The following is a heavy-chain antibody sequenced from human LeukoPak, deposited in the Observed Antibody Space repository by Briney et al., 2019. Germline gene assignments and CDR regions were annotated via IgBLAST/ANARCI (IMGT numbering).Heavy chain of an antibody. CDR3: ATRKKGMATAGFDY. J-gene: IGHJ4*02. CDR1: GYNFTTYW. CDR2: IYPGDSDT. D-gene: IGHD5-24*01. Sequence: GESLKISCKGSGYNFTTYWSGWVRQMPGKGLDWMGIIYPGDSDTRYSPSFQGQVTISAEKSINTAYLQWSSLKASDTALYYCATRKKGMATAGFDYWGQGTLVTVSS. V-gene: IGHV5-51*01.